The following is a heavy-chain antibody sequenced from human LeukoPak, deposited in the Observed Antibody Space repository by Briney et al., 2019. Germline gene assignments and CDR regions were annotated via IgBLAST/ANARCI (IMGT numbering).Heavy chain of an antibody. J-gene: IGHJ5*02. V-gene: IGHV3-48*01. CDR1: GFTFSSYS. CDR2: ISSIGGTI. CDR3: ASGAEGYVFDP. Sequence: GGSLRLSCAVSGFTFSSYSMNWVRQAPGKGLEWLSYISSIGGTIYYADSVKGRFTISRDNAKNSLYLQMNSLRADDTAVYYCASGAEGYVFDPWGQGTLVTVSS. D-gene: IGHD5-12*01.